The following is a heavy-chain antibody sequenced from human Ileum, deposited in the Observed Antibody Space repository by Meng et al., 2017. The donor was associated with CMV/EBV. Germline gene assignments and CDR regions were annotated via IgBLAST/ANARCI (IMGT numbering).Heavy chain of an antibody. D-gene: IGHD3-3*01. CDR3: ARASPQRRFLSY. V-gene: IGHV4-34*01. J-gene: IGHJ4*02. CDR2: ISHVGDT. CDR1: SGAFSEYK. Sequence: HVQLQHWGAGILKHSENLSIMCAVYSGAFSEYKWTWIRQPPGKGLEWIGEISHVGDTNYNPSLRGRVTISVDMSKKQFSLNLASVTAADTAIYYCARASPQRRFLSYWGQGTLVTVSS.